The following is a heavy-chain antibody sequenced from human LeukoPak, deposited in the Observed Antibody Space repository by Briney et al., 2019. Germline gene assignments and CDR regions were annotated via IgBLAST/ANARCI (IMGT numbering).Heavy chain of an antibody. CDR2: INTDTGKP. J-gene: IGHJ6*03. D-gene: IGHD2-8*01. CDR1: GYSFTTYG. Sequence: ASVKVSCKASGYSFTTYGIYWVRQAPGQGLERMGWINTDTGKPTYAQGFTGRFVLSLDTSVTTAYLQISSLKAEDTAVYYCARGIGIGVVLMVHGNMDVWGKGTTVTVSS. CDR3: ARGIGIGVVLMVHGNMDV. V-gene: IGHV7-4-1*02.